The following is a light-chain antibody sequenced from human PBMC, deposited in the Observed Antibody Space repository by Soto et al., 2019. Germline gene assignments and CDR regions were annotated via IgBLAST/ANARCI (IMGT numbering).Light chain of an antibody. Sequence: IVLTQSPDTLSLSPGERATLSCRASQSVSSSYLAWYQQRPGQAPRLLIYGASSRATGIPDRFSGSGSGADFTLTISRLEPEDFATYYCQQYESLPLTFGQGTRLEIK. V-gene: IGKV3-20*01. J-gene: IGKJ5*01. CDR3: QQYESLPLT. CDR1: QSVSSSY. CDR2: GAS.